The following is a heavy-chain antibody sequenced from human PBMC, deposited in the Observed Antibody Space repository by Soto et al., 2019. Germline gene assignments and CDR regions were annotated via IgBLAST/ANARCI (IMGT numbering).Heavy chain of an antibody. Sequence: PPETLSLPCTVSYDSSVSRNRYRSLIRQAPGKGLEWIGYIFSSGTTYYNPSLKSRLTMSLDTSQNQFSLKLNSVTAADTAVYFCARVPSPFDFYYAMDVWGQGTTVTVSS. CDR3: ARVPSPFDFYYAMDV. J-gene: IGHJ6*02. CDR1: YDSSVSRNRY. D-gene: IGHD3-16*01. V-gene: IGHV4-30-4*02. CDR2: IFSSGTT.